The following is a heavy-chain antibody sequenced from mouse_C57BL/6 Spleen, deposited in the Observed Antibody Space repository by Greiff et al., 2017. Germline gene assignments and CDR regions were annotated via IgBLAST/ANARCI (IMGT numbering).Heavy chain of an antibody. CDR2: ISPGGGYT. D-gene: IGHD1-1*01. CDR1: GFTFSSYA. J-gene: IGHJ2*01. Sequence: EVKLVESGGGLVKPGASVKLSCAASGFTFSSYAMPWVRQSPEKRLEWVATISPGGGYTYYPDNVKGRFTLSRDNAKNNLYLQMSHLTSEDTAMYYCARDYYGSSPFDYWGQGTTLTVSS. CDR3: ARDYYGSSPFDY. V-gene: IGHV5-4*03.